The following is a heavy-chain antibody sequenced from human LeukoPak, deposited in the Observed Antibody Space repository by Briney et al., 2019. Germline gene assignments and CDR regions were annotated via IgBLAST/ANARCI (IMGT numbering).Heavy chain of an antibody. CDR2: IKQDGSQK. CDR1: GFTFSDYW. J-gene: IGHJ4*02. D-gene: IGHD6-13*01. CDR3: ARDGSTYSSSWYRY. Sequence: GGSLRLSCAASGFTFSDYWMSWVRQAPGKGLEWVANIKQDGSQKYYVDSMKGRFTISRDNAKNSLYLQMNSLRAEDTAVYYCARDGSTYSSSWYRYWGQGTLVTVSS. V-gene: IGHV3-7*01.